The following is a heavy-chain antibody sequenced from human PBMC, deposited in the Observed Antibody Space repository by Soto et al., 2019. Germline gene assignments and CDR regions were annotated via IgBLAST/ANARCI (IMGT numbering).Heavy chain of an antibody. V-gene: IGHV1-46*02. CDR3: ARGGHIAVVTASFDN. CDR1: GYTFNTYY. D-gene: IGHD2-21*02. Sequence: QVQLVQSGAEVRKPGASVKVSCKPSGYTFNTYYLHWLRQAPGQALELMGVIHPSGGGTTYAQKFLGRVTVTRDTSTTTVFMELSSLRPDDTAVYYCARGGHIAVVTASFDNWGQGTLVTVSS. J-gene: IGHJ4*02. CDR2: IHPSGGGT.